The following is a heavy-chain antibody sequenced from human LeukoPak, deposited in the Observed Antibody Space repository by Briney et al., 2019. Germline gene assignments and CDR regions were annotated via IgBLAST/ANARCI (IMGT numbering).Heavy chain of an antibody. Sequence: PSETLSLTCTVSGGSISSYYWSWIRQPPGKGLEWIGYIYNSVSTNYNPSLKSRVTISVDTSKNQFSLKLSSVTAADTAVYYCARGGSDFWSGYYTDYYYYYMDVWGKGTTVTVSS. V-gene: IGHV4-59*01. CDR1: GGSISSYY. D-gene: IGHD3-3*01. CDR2: IYNSVST. J-gene: IGHJ6*03. CDR3: ARGGSDFWSGYYTDYYYYYMDV.